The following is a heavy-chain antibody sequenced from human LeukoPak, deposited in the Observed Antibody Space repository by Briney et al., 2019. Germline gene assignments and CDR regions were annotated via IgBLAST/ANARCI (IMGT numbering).Heavy chain of an antibody. V-gene: IGHV3-7*01. Sequence: PGGSLRLSCAASGFTFTSYWMSWVRQAPGKGLEWVANIKQDGSEKYYMDSVKGRFTLSRDNAKNSLYLQMNTLRAEDTAVYYCARNPGGGDYTSDFFDYWGQGTLVTVSS. D-gene: IGHD4-17*01. CDR3: ARNPGGGDYTSDFFDY. CDR2: IKQDGSEK. J-gene: IGHJ4*02. CDR1: GFTFTSYW.